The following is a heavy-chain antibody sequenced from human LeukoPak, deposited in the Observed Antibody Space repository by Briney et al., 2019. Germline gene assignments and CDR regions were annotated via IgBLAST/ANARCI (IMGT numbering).Heavy chain of an antibody. Sequence: GSLRLSCAGSGFAFGTYAMSWVRQAPGMGLEWVSSISANGQATYYADSVEGRFTISRDNSKSTLYLQMNSLRAEDTAVYYCARESEYYDFWSGTEDYYYMDVWGKGTTVTVSS. CDR2: ISANGQAT. D-gene: IGHD3-3*01. V-gene: IGHV3-23*01. CDR1: GFAFGTYA. J-gene: IGHJ6*03. CDR3: ARESEYYDFWSGTEDYYYMDV.